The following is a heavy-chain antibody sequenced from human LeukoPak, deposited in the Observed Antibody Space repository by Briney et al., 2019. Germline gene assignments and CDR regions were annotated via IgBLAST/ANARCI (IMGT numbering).Heavy chain of an antibody. CDR2: ISSSSSYI. J-gene: IGHJ5*02. D-gene: IGHD5-18*01. V-gene: IGHV3-21*04. CDR1: GFTSSSYS. CDR3: AKHTAMAHRGDWFDP. Sequence: PGGSLRLSCAASGFTSSSYSMNWVRQAPGKGLEWVSSISSSSSYIYYADSVKGRFTISRDNAKNTLYLQMNSLRAEDTAVYYCAKHTAMAHRGDWFDPWGQGTLVTVSS.